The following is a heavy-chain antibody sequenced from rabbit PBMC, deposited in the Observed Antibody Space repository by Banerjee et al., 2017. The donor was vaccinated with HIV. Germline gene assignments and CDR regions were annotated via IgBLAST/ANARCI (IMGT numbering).Heavy chain of an antibody. Sequence: QEQLVESGGGLVQPEGSLTLTCTASGFSFSSYWMCWVRQAPGKGLEWIACIYTSSGGYTYYASWARGRFTISKTSSTTVTLQMTSLTAADTATYFCVRMLVVVVEYYFNLWGPGTLVTVS. V-gene: IGHV1S45*01. CDR1: GFSFSSYW. J-gene: IGHJ4*01. CDR2: IYTSSGGYT. D-gene: IGHD1-1*01. CDR3: VRMLVVVVEYYFNL.